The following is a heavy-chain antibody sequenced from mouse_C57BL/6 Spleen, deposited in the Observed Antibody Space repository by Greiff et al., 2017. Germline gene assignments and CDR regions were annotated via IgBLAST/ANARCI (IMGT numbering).Heavy chain of an antibody. CDR2: ISSGGDYI. CDR1: GFTFSSYA. CDR3: TRDLDSSGYEGVPWFAY. V-gene: IGHV5-9-1*02. D-gene: IGHD3-2*02. Sequence: EVKLVESGEGLVKPGGSLKLSCAASGFTFSSYAMSWVRQTPEKRLEWVAYISSGGDYIYYADTVKGRFTISRDNARNTLYLQMRSLKSEDTAMYYCTRDLDSSGYEGVPWFAYWGLGTLVTVSA. J-gene: IGHJ3*01.